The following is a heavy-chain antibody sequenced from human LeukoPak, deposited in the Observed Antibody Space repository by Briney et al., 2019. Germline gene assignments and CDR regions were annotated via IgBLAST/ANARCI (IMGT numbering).Heavy chain of an antibody. CDR1: GGSISSNY. V-gene: IGHV4-59*08. CDR3: ARQEGGITIFGVVIRAFDI. J-gene: IGHJ3*02. D-gene: IGHD3-3*01. CDR2: IYYSGST. Sequence: PSETLSLTCTVSGGSISSNYWSWIRQPPGKGLEWIGYIYYSGSTNYNPSLKSRVTISVDTSKNQFSLKLSSVTAADTAVYYCARQEGGITIFGVVIRAFDIWGQGTMVTVSS.